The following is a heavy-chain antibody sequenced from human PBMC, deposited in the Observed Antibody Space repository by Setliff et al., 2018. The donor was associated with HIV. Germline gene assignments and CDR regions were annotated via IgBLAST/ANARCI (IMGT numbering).Heavy chain of an antibody. CDR1: GFTFSSYA. J-gene: IGHJ3*02. CDR3: AGVFGVYYDKEGPYDAFDI. V-gene: IGHV3-23*01. CDR2: ISGSGGST. D-gene: IGHD3-22*01. Sequence: GGSLRLSCAASGFTFSSYAMSWVRQAPGKGLEWVSAISGSGGSTYYADSVRGRFTISRDNSKNTLYLQMNSLRAEDTAVYYCAGVFGVYYDKEGPYDAFDIWGQGTMVTVSS.